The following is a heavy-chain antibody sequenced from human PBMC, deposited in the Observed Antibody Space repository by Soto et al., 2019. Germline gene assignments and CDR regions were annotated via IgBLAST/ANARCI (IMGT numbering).Heavy chain of an antibody. D-gene: IGHD6-19*01. Sequence: SGPTLVNPTQTLTLTCTLSGFSLSTSGMRVNWIRQPPGKALEWLARIDWDDGKFYSTSLQNRLTISKDTSKNQVVLTMTNMDLVDTATYYCARMRYSSGWSYYFGYWGQGTLVTVSS. CDR1: GFSLSTSGMR. V-gene: IGHV2-70*04. J-gene: IGHJ4*02. CDR2: IDWDDGK. CDR3: ARMRYSSGWSYYFGY.